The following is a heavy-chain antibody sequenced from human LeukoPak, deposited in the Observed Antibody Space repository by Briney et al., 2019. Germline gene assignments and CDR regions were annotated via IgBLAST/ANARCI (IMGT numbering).Heavy chain of an antibody. CDR1: GYTFTSYG. CDR3: ARPQGDFDWDASDI. J-gene: IGHJ3*02. Sequence: ASVKVSCKASGYTFTSYGISWVRQAPGQGLEWMGWISAYNGNTNYAQKLQGRVTMTTDTSTSTAYMELRSLRSDDTAVYYCARPQGDFDWDASDIWGQGTMVPVSS. D-gene: IGHD3-9*01. CDR2: ISAYNGNT. V-gene: IGHV1-18*01.